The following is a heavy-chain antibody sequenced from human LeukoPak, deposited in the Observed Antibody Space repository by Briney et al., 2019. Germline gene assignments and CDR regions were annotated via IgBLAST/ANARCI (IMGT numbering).Heavy chain of an antibody. CDR2: TYYAETT. V-gene: IGHV4-39*01. CDR3: ARHTSGAALFEH. Sequence: PAETLSLTCTVSAVSITSSSSYWARLRQPPGKGLEWIRTTYYAETTHYTPSLKSRVTISVDASKNQFSLELTSPTAADTAVYYCARHTSGAALFEHWGQGALVTVSS. CDR1: AVSITSSSSY. J-gene: IGHJ4*02. D-gene: IGHD5-12*01.